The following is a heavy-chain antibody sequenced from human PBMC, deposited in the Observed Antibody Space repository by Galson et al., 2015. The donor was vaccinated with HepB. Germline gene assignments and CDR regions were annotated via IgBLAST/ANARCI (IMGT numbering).Heavy chain of an antibody. CDR3: ARGGTTPTLYYYYGMDV. V-gene: IGHV1-69*13. CDR1: GGTFSSYA. CDR2: IIPIFGTA. J-gene: IGHJ6*02. Sequence: SVKVSCKASGGTFSSYAISWVRQAPGQGLEWMGGIIPIFGTANYAQKFQGRVTITADESTSTAYMELSSLRSEDTAVYYCARGGTTPTLYYYYGMDVWGQGTTVTVSS. D-gene: IGHD4-11*01.